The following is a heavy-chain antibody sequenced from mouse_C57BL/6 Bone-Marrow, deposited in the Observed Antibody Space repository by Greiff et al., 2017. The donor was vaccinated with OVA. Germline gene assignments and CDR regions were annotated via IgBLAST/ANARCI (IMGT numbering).Heavy chain of an antibody. CDR3: ARQFYYYGSSGTY. J-gene: IGHJ3*01. CDR1: GFTFSSYT. CDR2: ISGGGGNT. D-gene: IGHD1-1*01. Sequence: EVQLQESGGGLVKPGGSLKLSCAASGFTFSSYTMSWVRQTPEQRLEWVATISGGGGNTYYPDSVKGRFTISRDNAKNTLYLQMSSLRSEDTALDYCARQFYYYGSSGTYWGQGTLVTVSA. V-gene: IGHV5-9*01.